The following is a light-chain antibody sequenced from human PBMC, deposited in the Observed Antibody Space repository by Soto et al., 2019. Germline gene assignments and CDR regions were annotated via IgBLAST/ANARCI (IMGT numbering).Light chain of an antibody. CDR1: QSISSY. J-gene: IGKJ1*01. CDR3: QQYETFSGT. CDR2: DAS. Sequence: GDRVTITCRASQSISSYLNWYQQKPGEAPKLLIYDASSLPRGVPSRFSGSGSGTKFTLTIASLQPDDFATYYCQQYETFSGTFGPGTKVDIK. V-gene: IGKV1-5*01.